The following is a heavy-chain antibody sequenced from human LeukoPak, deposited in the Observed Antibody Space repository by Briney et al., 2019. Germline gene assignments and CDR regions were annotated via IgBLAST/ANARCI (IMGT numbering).Heavy chain of an antibody. J-gene: IGHJ6*02. CDR1: GGSISSYY. CDR2: IYTSGST. Sequence: PSETLSLTCTVSGGSISSYYWSWIRQPAGKGLEWIGRIYTSGSTNYNPSLKSRVTMSLDTSKNQFSLKLSSVTAADTAVYYCARDSIAVAGDYYYGMDVWGQGTTVTVSS. D-gene: IGHD6-19*01. CDR3: ARDSIAVAGDYYYGMDV. V-gene: IGHV4-4*07.